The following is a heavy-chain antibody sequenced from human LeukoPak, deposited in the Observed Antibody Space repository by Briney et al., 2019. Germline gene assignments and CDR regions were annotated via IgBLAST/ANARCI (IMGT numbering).Heavy chain of an antibody. Sequence: GGSLRLSCAASGFTFSSYSMNWVRQAPGKGLEWVSSISSSSSYIYYADSMKGRSTISRDNAKSSLYLQMNSLRAEDTAVYYCARDDPTRDYYGSGIDYWGQGTLVTVSS. CDR3: ARDDPTRDYYGSGIDY. D-gene: IGHD3-10*01. CDR2: ISSSSSYI. CDR1: GFTFSSYS. J-gene: IGHJ4*02. V-gene: IGHV3-21*04.